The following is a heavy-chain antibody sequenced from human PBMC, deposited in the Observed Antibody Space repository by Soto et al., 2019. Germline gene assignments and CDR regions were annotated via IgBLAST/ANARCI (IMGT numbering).Heavy chain of an antibody. D-gene: IGHD7-27*01. V-gene: IGHV4-39*01. J-gene: IGHJ3*02. CDR3: ARHVNPWAQGAFDI. CDR1: GGSISSSNW. Sequence: SETLSLTCAVSGGSISSSNWWSWIRQPPGKGLEWIGSIYYSGSTYYNPSLKSRVTISVDTSKNQFSLKLSSVTAADTAVYYCARHVNPWAQGAFDIWGQGTMVTVS. CDR2: IYYSGST.